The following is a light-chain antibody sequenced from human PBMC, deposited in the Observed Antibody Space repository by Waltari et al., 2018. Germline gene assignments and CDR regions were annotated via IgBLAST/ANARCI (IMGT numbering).Light chain of an antibody. J-gene: IGKJ1*01. V-gene: IGKV3-20*01. CDR3: QKYVRLPST. CDR1: QSVSRF. CDR2: GAS. Sequence: EIVLTQSPGTLSLSPGERGTLSCRASQSVSRFLAWYQQKPGQAPRLLIYGASTRATGIPDRFSGSGSGTDFSLNISRLEAEDFAVYYCQKYVRLPSTFGQGTKVEIK.